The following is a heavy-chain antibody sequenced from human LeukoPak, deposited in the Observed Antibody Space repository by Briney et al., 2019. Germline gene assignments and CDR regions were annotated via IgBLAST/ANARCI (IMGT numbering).Heavy chain of an antibody. Sequence: GSSVTVSFTSSVGTFIIYTISWVRHAPGQGLEWMGEIIPIFGTANYAHKFQGRVTITADESTSTAYMELSSMRSEDTAVYYCAIAGVVAAAYNWFDPWGQGTLVTVSS. CDR3: AIAGVVAAAYNWFDP. CDR2: IIPIFGTA. D-gene: IGHD2-2*01. J-gene: IGHJ5*02. V-gene: IGHV1-69*01. CDR1: VGTFIIYT.